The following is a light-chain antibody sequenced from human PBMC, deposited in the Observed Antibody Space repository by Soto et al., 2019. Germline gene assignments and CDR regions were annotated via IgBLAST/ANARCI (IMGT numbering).Light chain of an antibody. J-gene: IGLJ1*01. CDR2: EVS. V-gene: IGLV2-14*01. Sequence: QSVLTQPASVSGSPGQSITISCTGTSSDVGGYNYVSWYQHHPGKAPKLIIYEVSNRPSGVSARFSGSKSGNTASLTISGLQAEDEADYFCSSHSNSSTYVFGTATEVTVL. CDR3: SSHSNSSTYV. CDR1: SSDVGGYNY.